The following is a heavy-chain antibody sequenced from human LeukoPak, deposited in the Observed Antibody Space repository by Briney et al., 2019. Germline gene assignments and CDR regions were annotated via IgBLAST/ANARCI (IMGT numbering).Heavy chain of an antibody. CDR2: IRYDGSNK. Sequence: GGSLRLSCAASGFTFSSYGMHWVRQAPGKGLEWVAFIRYDGSNKYYADSVKGRFTISRDNSKNTLYLQMNSLRAEDTAVYYCAKDLDTNYYDSSGYYYGWDYWGQGTLVTVSS. CDR1: GFTFSSYG. D-gene: IGHD3-22*01. CDR3: AKDLDTNYYDSSGYYYGWDY. V-gene: IGHV3-30*02. J-gene: IGHJ4*02.